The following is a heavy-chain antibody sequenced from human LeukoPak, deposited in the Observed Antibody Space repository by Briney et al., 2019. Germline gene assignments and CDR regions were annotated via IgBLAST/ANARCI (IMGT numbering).Heavy chain of an antibody. V-gene: IGHV4-59*07. J-gene: IGHJ3*02. D-gene: IGHD6-19*01. Sequence: SDTLSHTCTVSGPSLSRHYWRWIRQPPGKALECIGYLYYIGGTNYHPSLKRRVTLSVDTSKNQCSLKMSSVTAADTAVYYCARNAAVAETGGDAFDIWGQGTVVTVSS. CDR2: LYYIGGT. CDR3: ARNAAVAETGGDAFDI. CDR1: GPSLSRHY.